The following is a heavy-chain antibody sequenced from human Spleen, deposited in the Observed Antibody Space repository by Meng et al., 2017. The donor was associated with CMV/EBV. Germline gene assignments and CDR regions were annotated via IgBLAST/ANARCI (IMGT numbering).Heavy chain of an antibody. CDR2: IYYSGST. V-gene: IGHV4-59*01. CDR3: AREEGATGGSDY. D-gene: IGHD1-26*01. Sequence: GSLRLSCTVSGGSISSYYWSWIRQPPGKGLEWIGYIYYSGSTNYNPSLKSRVTISVDTSKNQFSLKLSSVPAADTAVYYCAREEGATGGSDYWGQGTLVTVSS. CDR1: GGSISSYY. J-gene: IGHJ4*02.